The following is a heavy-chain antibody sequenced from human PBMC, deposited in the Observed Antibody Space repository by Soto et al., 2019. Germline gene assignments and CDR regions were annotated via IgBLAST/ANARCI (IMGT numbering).Heavy chain of an antibody. CDR1: DDSINSDKYY. CDR3: ARVLITSGPLEYSFDY. Sequence: SETLSLTCSVSDDSINSDKYYWGWIRQPPGKGLEWIGSIYYRGNAYYNPSLQTRVTISLDKSKSQFFLNLSSVTAADTAVYFCARVLITSGPLEYSFDYWGPGSLVTVSS. V-gene: IGHV4-39*07. CDR2: IYYRGNA. J-gene: IGHJ4*02. D-gene: IGHD3-16*01.